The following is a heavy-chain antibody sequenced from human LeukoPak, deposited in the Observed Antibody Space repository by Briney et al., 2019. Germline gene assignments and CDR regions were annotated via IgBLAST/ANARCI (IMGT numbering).Heavy chain of an antibody. D-gene: IGHD6-13*01. Sequence: SEALSLTCTVSGGSISSGGYYWSCIRQHPGKGLEWIGYIYYSGSTYYNPSLKSRVTISVDTSKNQFSLKLSSVTAADTAVYYCARDVAAAGNWFDPWGQGTLVTVSS. CDR2: IYYSGST. V-gene: IGHV4-31*03. CDR3: ARDVAAAGNWFDP. J-gene: IGHJ5*02. CDR1: GGSISSGGYY.